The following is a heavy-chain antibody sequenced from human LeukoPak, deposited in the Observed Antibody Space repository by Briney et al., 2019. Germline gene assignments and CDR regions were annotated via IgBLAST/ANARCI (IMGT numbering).Heavy chain of an antibody. J-gene: IGHJ3*02. CDR3: FRLPHDAFDI. Sequence: GRSLRLSCAASGFTFSSYGMHWVRQAPGKGLEWVAVISYDGSNKYYADSVKGRFTISRDNSKNTLYLQMNSLRAEDTAVYYCFRLPHDAFDIWGQGTMVTVSS. V-gene: IGHV3-30*03. CDR2: ISYDGSNK. CDR1: GFTFSSYG.